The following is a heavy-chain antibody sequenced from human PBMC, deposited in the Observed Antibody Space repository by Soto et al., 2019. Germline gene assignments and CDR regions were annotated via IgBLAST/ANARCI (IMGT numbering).Heavy chain of an antibody. D-gene: IGHD5-18*01. CDR3: AKWDGYGDH. V-gene: IGHV4-39*01. J-gene: IGHJ5*02. Sequence: SETLSLTCTVSGGSFSKSSYYWGWIRQPPGKGLEWIGNVHYSGRTYYNPSLKSRVTISVDTSTNQFSLKLTSVTAADTAVYYCAKWDGYGDHWGQGTLVTVSS. CDR1: GGSFSKSSYY. CDR2: VHYSGRT.